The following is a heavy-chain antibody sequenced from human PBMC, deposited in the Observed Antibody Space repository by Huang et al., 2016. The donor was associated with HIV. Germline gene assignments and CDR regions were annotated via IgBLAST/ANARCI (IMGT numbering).Heavy chain of an antibody. V-gene: IGHV7-4-1*02. D-gene: IGHD3-22*01. CDR1: GYTFTGHA. Sequence: QVQLVQSGSELRKPGASVKVSCQASGYTFTGHAMNWVRQAPGPGLEWMGWINTNTGNPTYAQAFTGLFVLSLDTSVSTAYLQSSSLEAEDTAVYYCARDYYDSRGYDIHAVVDYWGQGTLVTVSS. J-gene: IGHJ4*02. CDR2: INTNTGNP. CDR3: ARDYYDSRGYDIHAVVDY.